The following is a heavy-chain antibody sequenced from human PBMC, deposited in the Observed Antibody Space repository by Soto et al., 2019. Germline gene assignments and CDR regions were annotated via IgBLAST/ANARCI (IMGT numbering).Heavy chain of an antibody. Sequence: QVQLVQSGAEVKKPGASVKVSCKASGYTFTSYDINWVRQATGQGLEWMGWMNPNRGNTGYAQKVQCRVTMTRNTSIGTSYVELSSLRSEDTAVYYCAIIWFGLYWYFDLWGRGTLVTFAS. CDR3: AIIWFGLYWYFDL. CDR1: GYTFTSYD. J-gene: IGHJ2*01. D-gene: IGHD3-10*01. CDR2: MNPNRGNT. V-gene: IGHV1-8*01.